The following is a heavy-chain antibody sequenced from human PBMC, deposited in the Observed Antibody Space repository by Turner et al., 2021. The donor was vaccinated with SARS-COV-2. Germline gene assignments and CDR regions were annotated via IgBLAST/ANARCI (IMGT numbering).Heavy chain of an antibody. CDR2: IDPSDSYT. J-gene: IGHJ5*02. D-gene: IGHD3-16*01. CDR3: ARHFPGGWAVNL. V-gene: IGHV5-10-1*01. CDR1: GYSFTSYW. Sequence: EVQLVQSGAGGKKPGESRGTSGKGSGYSFTSYWISWVRQMPGKGLEWMGRIDPSDSYTNYSPSFQGHVTISADKSISTAYLQWSSLKASDTAMYYCARHFPGGWAVNLWGQGTLVTVSS.